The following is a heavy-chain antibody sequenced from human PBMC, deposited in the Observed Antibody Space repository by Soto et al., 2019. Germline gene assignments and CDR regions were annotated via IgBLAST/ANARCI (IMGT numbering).Heavy chain of an antibody. V-gene: IGHV1-69*18. D-gene: IGHD2-21*01. CDR2: IIPVFRTS. J-gene: IGHJ4*02. Sequence: QVQLVQSGAEVKKPGSSVKVSCSASGVTFSSYAFTWVRQAPGQGLEWMGNIIPVFRTSTYAQRFQGRLTISADELPTTLSTELTCLSLEARPVILLVNNGAWDGGGGESWGQGTLVIVSS. CDR3: VNNGAWDGGGGES. CDR1: GVTFSSYA.